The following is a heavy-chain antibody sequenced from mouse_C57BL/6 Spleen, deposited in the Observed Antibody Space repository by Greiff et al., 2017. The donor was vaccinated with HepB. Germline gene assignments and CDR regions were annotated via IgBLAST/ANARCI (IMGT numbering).Heavy chain of an antibody. V-gene: IGHV3-4*01. CDR2: IISSGST. CDR3: ARRGGYDAMAY. CDR1: GYSITNGNHW. Sequence: EESGPALVKPSQTVSLTCTVTGYSITNGNHWWNWIRQVSGSKVGWIGYIISSGSTDSNPSLKSLISITRDTSKNQLFLQLNSVTTEDIATYYCARRGGYDAMAYWGQGTSVTVSS. J-gene: IGHJ4*01.